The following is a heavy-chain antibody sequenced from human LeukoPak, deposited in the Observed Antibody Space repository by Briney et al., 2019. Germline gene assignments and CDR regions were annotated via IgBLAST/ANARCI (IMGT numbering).Heavy chain of an antibody. D-gene: IGHD2-2*02. CDR3: ARGWGDCSSVSCYTGGDAFDI. V-gene: IGHV3-7*01. J-gene: IGHJ3*02. Sequence: PGGSLRLSCAASGFTCSYYWMNWVRQAPGKGQEWVANIKQDGSEKHYVDSVKGRFTISRDNAKNSLFLQMNSLRAEDTAVYYCARGWGDCSSVSCYTGGDAFDIWGQGTTVTVSS. CDR1: GFTCSYYW. CDR2: IKQDGSEK.